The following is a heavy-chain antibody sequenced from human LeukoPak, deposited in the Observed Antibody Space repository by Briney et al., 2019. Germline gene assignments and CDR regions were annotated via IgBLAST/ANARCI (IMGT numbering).Heavy chain of an antibody. CDR3: ARGAQTMVLEN. CDR2: ISAYNGNT. CDR1: GYTFTSYG. D-gene: IGHD3-10*01. V-gene: IGHV1-18*01. Sequence: VASVKVTCKACGYTFTSYGISWVRQAPGQGLEWLGWISAYNGNTNYAQKLQGRVTMTTDTSTSTAYMELRSLRSEDTAVYCCARGAQTMVLENWGQGTLVTVSS. J-gene: IGHJ4*02.